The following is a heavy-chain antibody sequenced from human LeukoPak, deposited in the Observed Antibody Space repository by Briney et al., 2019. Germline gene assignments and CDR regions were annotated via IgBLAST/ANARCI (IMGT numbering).Heavy chain of an antibody. CDR3: ARGQENTYYDFWSGYLVEY. CDR1: GLSFSNYA. J-gene: IGHJ4*02. D-gene: IGHD3-3*01. Sequence: GGSLRLSCAASGLSFSNYAMNWVRQAPGKGLEWVSSISSSSSYIYYADSVKGRFTISRDNAKNSLYLQMNSLRAEDTAVYYCARGQENTYYDFWSGYLVEYWGQGTLVTVSS. CDR2: ISSSSSYI. V-gene: IGHV3-21*01.